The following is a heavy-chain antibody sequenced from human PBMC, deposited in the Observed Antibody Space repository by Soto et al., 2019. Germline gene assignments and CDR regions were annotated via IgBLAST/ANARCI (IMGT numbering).Heavy chain of an antibody. CDR3: ARGVSAGVDC. V-gene: IGHV1-8*01. D-gene: IGHD1-26*01. J-gene: IGHJ4*02. CDR1: GYSFTSLD. Sequence: QVQLVQSGAEVREPGASVKVSCKASGYSFTSLDINWVRQTAGQGLEWMGWMQPSTGRTGYAQKFQGRVTMTRDTPINTAYMELTTLTSDDTAFYYCARGVSAGVDCWGQGTLVTVSS. CDR2: MQPSTGRT.